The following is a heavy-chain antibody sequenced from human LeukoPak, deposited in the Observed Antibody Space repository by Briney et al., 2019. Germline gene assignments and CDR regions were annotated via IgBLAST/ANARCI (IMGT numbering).Heavy chain of an antibody. CDR3: VVGAQG. CDR2: IYTSGST. D-gene: IGHD1-26*01. V-gene: IGHV4-61*02. J-gene: IGHJ4*02. Sequence: SQTLSLTCTVSGGSISSGSYYWSWIRQPAGKGLEWIGRIYTSGSTNYNPSLKSRVTISVDTSKNQFSLKLSSVTAADTAVYYCVVGAQGWGQGTLVTVSS. CDR1: GGSISSGSYY.